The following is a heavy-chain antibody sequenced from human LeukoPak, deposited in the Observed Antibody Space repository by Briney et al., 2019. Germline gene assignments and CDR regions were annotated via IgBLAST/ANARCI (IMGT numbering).Heavy chain of an antibody. D-gene: IGHD2-2*01. CDR3: ASRYCSSTSCLP. V-gene: IGHV3-23*01. CDR2: IDRGVGST. Sequence: GGSLRLSCAASGFTFSLYDMSWVRQAPGKGLECVSAIDRGVGSTYYADSVKGRFTISRDNSKNSLYLQMNSLRAEDTAVYYCASRYCSSTSCLPWGQGTLVTVSS. CDR1: GFTFSLYD. J-gene: IGHJ5*02.